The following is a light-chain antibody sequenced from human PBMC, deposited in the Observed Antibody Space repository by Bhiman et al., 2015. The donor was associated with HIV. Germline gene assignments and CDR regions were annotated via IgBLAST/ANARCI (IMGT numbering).Light chain of an antibody. CDR1: SSNIGAGYD. Sequence: QLVLTQPPSVSGAPGQRVAISCTGSSSNIGAGYDVHWYQQLPGTAPKLLIYGNTNRPSGVPDRFSGSKSGTSASLAITGLQADDEADYYCQSYDSSLSAPYVFGTGTKVTVL. V-gene: IGLV1-40*01. CDR3: QSYDSSLSAPYV. J-gene: IGLJ1*01. CDR2: GNT.